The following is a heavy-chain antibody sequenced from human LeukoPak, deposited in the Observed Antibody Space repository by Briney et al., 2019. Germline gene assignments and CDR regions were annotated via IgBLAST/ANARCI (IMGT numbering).Heavy chain of an antibody. D-gene: IGHD6-19*01. CDR1: GGSISSYY. CDR3: ARRSHISSGWRFDY. Sequence: SETLSLTCTVSGGSISSYYWSWIRQPPGKGLEWIGYIYYSGSTNYNPSLKSRVTISVDTSKSQFSLKLSSVTAADTAVYYCARRSHISSGWRFDYWGQGTLVTVPS. CDR2: IYYSGST. V-gene: IGHV4-59*08. J-gene: IGHJ4*02.